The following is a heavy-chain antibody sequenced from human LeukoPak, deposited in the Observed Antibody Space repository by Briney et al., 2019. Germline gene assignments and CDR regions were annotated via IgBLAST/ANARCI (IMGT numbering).Heavy chain of an antibody. CDR3: ARDLSYGSLSFDP. V-gene: IGHV3-33*01. CDR1: GFTFSSHG. D-gene: IGHD3-10*01. CDR2: TWYDGSKT. J-gene: IGHJ5*02. Sequence: GGSLRLSCAASGFTFSSHGMQWVRQAPGKGLEWVALTWYDGSKTNYVDSVMGRFTISRDDSKNTLYLQMDNLRVEDTAVYFCARDLSYGSLSFDPWGQGTLVTVSS.